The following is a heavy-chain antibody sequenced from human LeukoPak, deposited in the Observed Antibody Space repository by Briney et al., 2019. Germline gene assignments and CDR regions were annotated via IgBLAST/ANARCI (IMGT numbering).Heavy chain of an antibody. J-gene: IGHJ4*02. D-gene: IGHD3-9*01. Sequence: SETLSLTCTVSGGSISSSSYYWGWIRQPPGEGLEWIGYIYYSGSTNYNPSLKSRVTISVDTSKNQFSLKLSSVTAADTAVYYCARSKDILTGYCFDYWGQGTLVTVSS. CDR3: ARSKDILTGYCFDY. CDR2: IYYSGST. V-gene: IGHV4-61*05. CDR1: GGSISSSSYY.